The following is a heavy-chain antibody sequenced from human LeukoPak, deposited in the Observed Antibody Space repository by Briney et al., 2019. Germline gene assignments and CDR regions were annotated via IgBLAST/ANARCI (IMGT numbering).Heavy chain of an antibody. J-gene: IGHJ4*02. V-gene: IGHV4-59*01. D-gene: IGHD6-19*01. Sequence: SETLSLTCIVSGGSPDSYYWNWIRQPPGKGLEWIGYIYHSGSTNYNPSLKSRVTISVDTSKNQFSLKLTSVTAADTAVYYCARGQWLNSYWGQGTLVTVSS. CDR2: IYHSGST. CDR3: ARGQWLNSY. CDR1: GGSPDSYY.